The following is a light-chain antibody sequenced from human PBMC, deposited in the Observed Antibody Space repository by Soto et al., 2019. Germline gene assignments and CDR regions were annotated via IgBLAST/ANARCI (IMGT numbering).Light chain of an antibody. CDR1: SSDVGGYDF. Sequence: QSALTQPPSASGSPGQSVTISCTGTSSDVGGYDFVSWYQQHPGKAPKLLIYEVSKRASGVTDRFSGSKSGNTASLTVSGRPPDDEAVYDCNSYGGKTNVVFGGGTKLPV. CDR2: EVS. CDR3: NSYGGKTNVV. V-gene: IGLV2-8*01. J-gene: IGLJ2*01.